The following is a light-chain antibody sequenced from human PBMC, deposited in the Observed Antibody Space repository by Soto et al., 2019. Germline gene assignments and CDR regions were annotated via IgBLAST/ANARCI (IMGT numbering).Light chain of an antibody. Sequence: DLQMTQSPSSVSASLGVRVTISFRASQGLGTWLAWYQQHPGKAPNFLIYAASSLHSGVPSRFSGSGYETEFTLTINSLQPEDCATYYCLHTNSFPYTFGQGPKLEIK. CDR3: LHTNSFPYT. J-gene: IGKJ2*01. CDR2: AAS. CDR1: QGLGTW. V-gene: IGKV1D-12*01.